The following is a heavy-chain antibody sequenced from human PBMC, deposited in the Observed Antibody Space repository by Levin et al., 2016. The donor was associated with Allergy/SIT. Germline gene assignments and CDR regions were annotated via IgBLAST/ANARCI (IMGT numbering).Heavy chain of an antibody. D-gene: IGHD2-8*01. CDR2: INSDGSST. Sequence: WIRQPPGKGLVWVSRINSDGSSTSYADSVKGRFTISRDNAKNTLYLQMNSLRAEDTAVYYCARAGRYCTNGVCSQRYYFDYWGQGTLVTVSS. CDR3: ARAGRYCTNGVCSQRYYFDY. J-gene: IGHJ4*02. V-gene: IGHV3-74*01.